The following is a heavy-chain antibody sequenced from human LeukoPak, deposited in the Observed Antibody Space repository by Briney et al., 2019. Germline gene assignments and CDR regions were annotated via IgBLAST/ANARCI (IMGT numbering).Heavy chain of an antibody. Sequence: GGSLRLSCAASGFTFSSYSMNWVRQAPGKGLEWVSHITASGTAMFYADSVKGRFTISRDNAENSLYLQMNSLRDEDTAVYYCASSGSYRFDYWGQGTLVTVSS. D-gene: IGHD1-26*01. CDR2: ITASGTAM. CDR1: GFTFSSYS. V-gene: IGHV3-48*02. J-gene: IGHJ4*02. CDR3: ASSGSYRFDY.